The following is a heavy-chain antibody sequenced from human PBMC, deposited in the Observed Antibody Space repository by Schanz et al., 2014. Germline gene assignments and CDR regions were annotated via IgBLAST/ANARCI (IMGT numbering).Heavy chain of an antibody. CDR1: GFTFSSNA. V-gene: IGHV3-23*01. CDR3: AKNWKGHHITGRPGWSDGMDV. J-gene: IGHJ6*02. CDR2: ITSNGGGT. D-gene: IGHD6-6*01. Sequence: EVQLLESGGGLVQPGGSLRLSCAASGFTFSSNAMCWVRQAPGKGLEWVSTITSNGGGTYYADSVKGRFTISRDNAKNTLYLQMNSLRLEDTAEYYCAKNWKGHHITGRPGWSDGMDVWGQGTTVTVSS.